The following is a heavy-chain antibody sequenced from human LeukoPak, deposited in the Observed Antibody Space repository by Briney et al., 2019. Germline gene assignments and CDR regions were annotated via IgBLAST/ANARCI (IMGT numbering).Heavy chain of an antibody. CDR1: GFTVSSNY. V-gene: IGHV3-53*01. J-gene: IGHJ6*02. Sequence: GGSLRLSCAASGFTVSSNYMSWVRQAPGKGLEWVSVIYSGGSTYYADSVKGRFTISRDNSKNTLYLQMNSLRAEDTAVYYCARGLVRGSWETHYYYYGMDAWGQGTTVTVSS. D-gene: IGHD3-16*01. CDR3: ARGLVRGSWETHYYYYGMDA. CDR2: IYSGGST.